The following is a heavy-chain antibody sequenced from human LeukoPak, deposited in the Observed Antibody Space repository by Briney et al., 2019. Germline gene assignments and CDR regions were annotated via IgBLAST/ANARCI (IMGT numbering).Heavy chain of an antibody. CDR1: VSTFSSYW. CDR3: LRGHCSDY. CDR2: IKEDGSEK. V-gene: IGHV3-7*01. Sequence: GGSLRLSCAASVSTFSSYWMNWVRQAPGKGLECVTNIKEDGSEKYYVDSVKGRFTISRDNAKNSLSLQMKRLRADDTAVYYFLRGHCSDYTSPGTLVTVSS. J-gene: IGHJ4*02. D-gene: IGHD2-21*02.